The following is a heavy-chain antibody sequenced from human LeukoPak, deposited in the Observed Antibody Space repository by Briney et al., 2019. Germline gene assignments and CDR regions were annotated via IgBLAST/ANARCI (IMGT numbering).Heavy chain of an antibody. CDR2: MNPNSGNT. J-gene: IGHJ5*02. CDR1: VYTFTSYD. D-gene: IGHD6-13*01. V-gene: IGHV1-8*01. CDR3: ARGLRSRGSSWFDP. Sequence: ASETVSCTASVYTFTSYDINWVRHAPGQGLEWMGWMNPNSGNTRYAQKFQSRVTMTRNTSISTAYMELSSLRSEDTAVYYCARGLRSRGSSWFDPWGQGTLVTVSS.